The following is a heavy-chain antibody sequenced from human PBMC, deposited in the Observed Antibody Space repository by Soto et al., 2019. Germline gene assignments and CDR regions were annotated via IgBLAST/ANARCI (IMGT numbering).Heavy chain of an antibody. J-gene: IGHJ4*02. Sequence: ASETLSLTCTVSGGSIISGGYYWSLIRQHPGKGLEWIGYIYYSGSTYYNPSLKSRVTISVDTSKNQFSLKLSSVTAADTAVYYCARETAAGMFIRAPFRSPSFDYWGQGTLVTVSS. CDR1: GGSIISGGYY. CDR2: IYYSGST. CDR3: ARETAAGMFIRAPFRSPSFDY. V-gene: IGHV4-31*03. D-gene: IGHD6-13*01.